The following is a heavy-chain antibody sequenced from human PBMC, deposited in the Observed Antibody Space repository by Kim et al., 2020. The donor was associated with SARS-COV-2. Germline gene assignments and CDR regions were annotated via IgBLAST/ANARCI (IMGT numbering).Heavy chain of an antibody. CDR2: INHSGST. CDR3: ARILLWFGTHDAFDI. CDR1: GGSFSGYY. V-gene: IGHV4-34*01. Sequence: SETLSLTCAVYGGSFSGYYWSWIRQPPGKGLEWIGEINHSGSTNYNPSLKSRVTISVDTSKNQFSLKLSSVTAADTAVYYCARILLWFGTHDAFDIWGQGTMFTVSS. J-gene: IGHJ3*02. D-gene: IGHD3-10*01.